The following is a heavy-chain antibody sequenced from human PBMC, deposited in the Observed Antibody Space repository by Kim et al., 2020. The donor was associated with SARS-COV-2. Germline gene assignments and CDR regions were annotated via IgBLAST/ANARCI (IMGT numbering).Heavy chain of an antibody. D-gene: IGHD3-22*01. CDR2: ISSSSSTI. CDR3: ARGGITMIVVGPEGAFDI. J-gene: IGHJ3*02. CDR1: GFTFSSYS. V-gene: IGHV3-48*02. Sequence: GGSLRLSCAASGFTFSSYSMNWVRQAPGKGLEWVSYISSSSSTIYYADSVKGRFTISRDNAKNSLYLQMNSLRDEDTAVYYCARGGITMIVVGPEGAFDIWGQGTMVTVSS.